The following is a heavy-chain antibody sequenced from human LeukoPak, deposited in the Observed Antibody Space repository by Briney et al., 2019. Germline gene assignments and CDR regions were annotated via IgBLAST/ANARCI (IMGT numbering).Heavy chain of an antibody. V-gene: IGHV3-23*01. CDR1: GFTFSSYA. CDR2: ISGSGGST. J-gene: IGHJ5*02. D-gene: IGHD3-22*01. Sequence: GGSLRLSCAASGFTFSSYAMSWVRQAPGKGLEWVSAISGSGGSTYHADSVKGRSTISRDNSKNTLYLQMNSLRAEDTAVYYCAKAFDYDSPYPFDPWGQGTLVTVSS. CDR3: AKAFDYDSPYPFDP.